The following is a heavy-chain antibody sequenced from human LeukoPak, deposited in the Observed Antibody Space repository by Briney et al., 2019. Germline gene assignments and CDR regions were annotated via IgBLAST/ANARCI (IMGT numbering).Heavy chain of an antibody. CDR1: GGSISSGDYY. Sequence: SETLSLTCTVSGGSISSGDYYWSWIRQPPGKGLEWIGYIYYSGSTNYNPSLKSRVTISVDTSKNQFSLKLSSVTAADTAVYYCARYNWNLRGDFDYWGQGTLVTVSS. D-gene: IGHD1-20*01. V-gene: IGHV4-61*08. J-gene: IGHJ4*02. CDR2: IYYSGST. CDR3: ARYNWNLRGDFDY.